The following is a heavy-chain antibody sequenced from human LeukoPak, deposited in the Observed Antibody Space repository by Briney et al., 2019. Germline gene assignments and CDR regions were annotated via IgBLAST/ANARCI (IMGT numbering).Heavy chain of an antibody. V-gene: IGHV3-23*01. CDR3: ARAPIAVAGFGAFDI. J-gene: IGHJ3*02. CDR2: ISGSGGST. CDR1: GFTFTSYA. D-gene: IGHD6-19*01. Sequence: GGSLRLSCAASGFTFTSYAMSWVRQAPEKGLEWVSGISGSGGSTYYADSVKGRFTISRDNSKNTLYLQMDSLRAEDTAVYYCARAPIAVAGFGAFDIWGQGTMVTVSS.